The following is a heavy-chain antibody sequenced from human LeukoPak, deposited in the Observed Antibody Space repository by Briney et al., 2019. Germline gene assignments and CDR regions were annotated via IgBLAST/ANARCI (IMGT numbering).Heavy chain of an antibody. CDR2: INPDSGGT. D-gene: IGHD6-13*01. V-gene: IGHV1-2*02. CDR3: ARDYELGTAGSAYEFFDY. J-gene: IGHJ4*02. Sequence: ASVRVSCKASGYTFTDYSMQWVRHGPGQGLEWMGWINPDSGGTSYAQKFQGRVTMTRDTSINTVYMELSRLRSDDTAVYYCARDYELGTAGSAYEFFDYWGQGSLVTVSS. CDR1: GYTFTDYS.